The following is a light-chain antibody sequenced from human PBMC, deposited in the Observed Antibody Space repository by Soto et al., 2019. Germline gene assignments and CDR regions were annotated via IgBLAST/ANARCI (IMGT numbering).Light chain of an antibody. V-gene: IGLV2-8*01. Sequence: QSALTQPPSASGSARQSVTISCTGTSSDVGGYNCVSWYQQHPGKAPKRMIYEVSKRPSGVPDRFSGSKSGNTASLTVSGLQAEDEADYYCSSYAGSNIPVVFGGGTKLTVL. CDR1: SSDVGGYNC. J-gene: IGLJ2*01. CDR2: EVS. CDR3: SSYAGSNIPVV.